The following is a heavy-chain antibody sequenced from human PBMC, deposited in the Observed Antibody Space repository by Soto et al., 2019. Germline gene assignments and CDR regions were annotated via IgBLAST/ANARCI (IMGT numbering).Heavy chain of an antibody. CDR1: GESISSSSYY. D-gene: IGHD2-21*02. Sequence: ASETLSLTCIVSGESISSSSYYWGWTRQPPGKGLEWIGSIYYSGRTYYNPSFKSRVTISIDTSKNQFSLKLSSVTATDTAVYYCARQRTTVVTQAYFDHWGQGALVTVSS. J-gene: IGHJ4*02. CDR2: IYYSGRT. CDR3: ARQRTTVVTQAYFDH. V-gene: IGHV4-39*01.